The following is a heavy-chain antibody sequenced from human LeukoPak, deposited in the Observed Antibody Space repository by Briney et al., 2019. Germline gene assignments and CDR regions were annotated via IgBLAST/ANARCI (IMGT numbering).Heavy chain of an antibody. Sequence: GGYLRLSCAASGFDFSGYSMSWVRQAPGKGLEWVSSMTSASSYMDYADSVRGRFTISRDNAKNSLYLQMNSLRAEDTAVYYCAKMGVGGVGTYYYYMDVWGKGTTVTVSS. CDR2: MTSASSYM. CDR1: GFDFSGYS. J-gene: IGHJ6*03. CDR3: AKMGVGGVGTYYYYMDV. V-gene: IGHV3-21*01. D-gene: IGHD1-26*01.